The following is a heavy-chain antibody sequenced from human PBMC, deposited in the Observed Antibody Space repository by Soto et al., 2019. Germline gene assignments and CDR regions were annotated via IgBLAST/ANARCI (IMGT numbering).Heavy chain of an antibody. CDR2: IYYSGST. CDR1: AGSTRSYY. D-gene: IGHD4-17*01. J-gene: IGHJ4*02. Sequence: APTQSVTRTVSAGSTRSYYWSWIRQPPGKGLEWIGYIYYSGSTNYNPSLKSRVTISVDTSKNQFSLKLSSVTAADTAVYYCARRYGANFDYWGQGTLVTVS. V-gene: IGHV4-59*08. CDR3: ARRYGANFDY.